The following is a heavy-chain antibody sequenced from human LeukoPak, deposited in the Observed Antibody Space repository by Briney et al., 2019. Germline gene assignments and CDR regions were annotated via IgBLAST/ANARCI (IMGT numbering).Heavy chain of an antibody. CDR2: ISGSGGST. CDR1: GFTFSSYA. Sequence: GGPLRLSCAASGFTFSSYAMSWVRQAPGKGLEWVSAISGSGGSTYYADSVKGRFTISRDNSKNTLYLQMNSLRAEDTAVYYCAKDVGGQLWSEFDYWGQGTLVTVPS. V-gene: IGHV3-23*01. J-gene: IGHJ4*02. CDR3: AKDVGGQLWSEFDY. D-gene: IGHD5-18*01.